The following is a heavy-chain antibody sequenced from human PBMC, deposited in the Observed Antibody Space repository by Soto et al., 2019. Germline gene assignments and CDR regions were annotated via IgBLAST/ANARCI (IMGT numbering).Heavy chain of an antibody. CDR1: GFTFGNYG. CDR2: TSYDGNNK. Sequence: PGGPLRLSCTGSGFTFGNYGMHWVRQAPGKGLEWVASTSYDGNNKYYADSLKGRFTISRDNSKRMVYLQMTSLGPEDTAVYYCAKGGGSARDFDYWGQGALVTVSS. CDR3: AKGGGSARDFDY. V-gene: IGHV3-30*18. J-gene: IGHJ4*02. D-gene: IGHD1-26*01.